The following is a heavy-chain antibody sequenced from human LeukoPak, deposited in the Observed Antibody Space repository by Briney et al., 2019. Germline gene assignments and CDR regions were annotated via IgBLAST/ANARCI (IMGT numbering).Heavy chain of an antibody. CDR3: ARAYSSSSGRDAFDS. V-gene: IGHV3-48*02. CDR1: RFTFNSYN. J-gene: IGHJ3*02. D-gene: IGHD6-6*01. CDR2: ISSSSSTI. Sequence: GGFLRLSCSASRFTFNSYNMNWVRQAPGKGLEWVSYISSSSSTIYYADSVKGRFTISRDSAKTSLFLQMNSLRDEDTAVYYCARAYSSSSGRDAFDSWGLGTLVTASS.